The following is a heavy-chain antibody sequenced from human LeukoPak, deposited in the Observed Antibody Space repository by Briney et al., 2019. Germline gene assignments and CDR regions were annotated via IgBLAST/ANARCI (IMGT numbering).Heavy chain of an antibody. CDR1: GGSISSYY. V-gene: IGHV4-59*12. D-gene: IGHD6-19*01. Sequence: PSETLSLTCTVSGGSISSYYWSWIRQPPGKGLEWIGYIYYSGSTNYNPSLKSRVTISVDTSKNQFSLKLSSVTAADTAVYYCARGRAEQEYSSGPADFQHWGQGTLVTVSS. J-gene: IGHJ1*01. CDR3: ARGRAEQEYSSGPADFQH. CDR2: IYYSGST.